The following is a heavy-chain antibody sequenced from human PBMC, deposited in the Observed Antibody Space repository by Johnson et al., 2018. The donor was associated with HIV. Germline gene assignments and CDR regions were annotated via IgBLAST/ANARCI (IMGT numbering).Heavy chain of an antibody. Sequence: DGSNKYYVDSVKGRFIISRDNAKNSLYLQMNSLRAEDTAVYYCARDLHAFDIWGQGTMVTVSS. CDR2: DGSNK. J-gene: IGHJ3*02. CDR3: ARDLHAFDI. V-gene: IGHV3-7*03.